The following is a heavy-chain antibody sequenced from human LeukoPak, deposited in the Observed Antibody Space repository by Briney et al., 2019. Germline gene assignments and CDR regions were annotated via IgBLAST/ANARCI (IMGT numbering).Heavy chain of an antibody. CDR2: INTNTGNP. Sequence: GASVKVSCKAYGYTFTTYALNWVRQAPGQGLEWMGWINTNTGNPTYAQGFTGRFVFSLDTSVSTAYLQISSLKTEDTAVYYCARVGPPTPTIATAGTGYFQHWGQGTLVTVSS. V-gene: IGHV7-4-1*02. D-gene: IGHD6-13*01. J-gene: IGHJ1*01. CDR1: GYTFTTYA. CDR3: ARVGPPTPTIATAGTGYFQH.